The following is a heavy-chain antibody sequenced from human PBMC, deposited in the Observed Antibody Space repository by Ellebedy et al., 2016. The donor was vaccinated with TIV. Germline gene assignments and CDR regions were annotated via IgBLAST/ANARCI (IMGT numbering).Heavy chain of an antibody. J-gene: IGHJ3*02. Sequence: AASVKVSCKASGYTFSTYGISWVRQAPGQGLEWMGWISVYSGNTKFAQKLQGRVTMTTDTSTSTAYMELRSLRSDDRAVVYCARLYCGGDCYSGGPADHHAFDIWGQGTMLTVSS. D-gene: IGHD2-21*02. CDR3: ARLYCGGDCYSGGPADHHAFDI. V-gene: IGHV1-18*01. CDR2: ISVYSGNT. CDR1: GYTFSTYG.